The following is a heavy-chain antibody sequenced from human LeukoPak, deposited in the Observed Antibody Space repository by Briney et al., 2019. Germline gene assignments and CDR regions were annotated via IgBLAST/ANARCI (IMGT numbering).Heavy chain of an antibody. CDR2: MSYVGSNK. Sequence: GGSMRLACAASGFIFSSYAMHWVRQAPGKWLGWVAVMSYVGSNKYYADSVKGRFTTTRDTSKNTLYLQMNSLRTEDTAVYYCARGLTPGHSSSWFYYYYGTDVGGKGTTVTVYS. D-gene: IGHD6-13*01. CDR1: GFIFSSYA. CDR3: ARGLTPGHSSSWFYYYYGTDV. V-gene: IGHV3-30*04. J-gene: IGHJ6*04.